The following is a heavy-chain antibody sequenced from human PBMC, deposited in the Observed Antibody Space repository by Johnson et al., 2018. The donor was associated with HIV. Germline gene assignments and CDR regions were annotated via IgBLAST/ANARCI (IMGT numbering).Heavy chain of an antibody. CDR2: INWNGGST. J-gene: IGHJ3*02. V-gene: IGHV3-20*04. CDR1: GFTFDDYG. CDR3: ARDMRWSKAFDI. Sequence: MLLVESGGGMVRPGGSLRLSCAASGFTFDDYGMSWVRQAPGKGLEWVSGINWNGGSTGYADSVKGRFTISRDNAKNSLYLQMNSLGAEDTDLYYCARDMRWSKAFDIWGQGTMVTVSS. D-gene: IGHD3-3*01.